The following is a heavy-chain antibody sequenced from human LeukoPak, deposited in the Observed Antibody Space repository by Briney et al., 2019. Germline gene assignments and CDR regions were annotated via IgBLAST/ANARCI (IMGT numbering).Heavy chain of an antibody. J-gene: IGHJ4*02. CDR1: GGSMSAYS. CDR2: IYYSGST. CDR3: ARTHADGTPLFDY. V-gene: IGHV4-59*01. D-gene: IGHD1-1*01. Sequence: SETLSLTCTVSGGSMSAYSWSWIRQPPGKGLEWIGYIYYSGSTNYNPSLKSRVTISVDTSKNQFSLKLSSVTAADTAVYYCARTHADGTPLFDYWGQGTLVTVSS.